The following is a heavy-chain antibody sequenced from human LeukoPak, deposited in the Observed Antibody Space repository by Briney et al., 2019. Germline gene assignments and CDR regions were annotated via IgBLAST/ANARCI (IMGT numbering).Heavy chain of an antibody. CDR3: AKDAQRGFDYSNSLEK. CDR2: IWNDGSSQ. D-gene: IGHD4-11*01. V-gene: IGHV3-33*06. Sequence: GESLTLSCVASRFIFSHYGMHWVRQAPGKGLEWLSGIWNDGSSQFYAASVKGRFTISRDNSQNTVYLQMNNVRAEDTAVYYCAKDAQRGFDYSNSLEKWGQGTLVIVSS. CDR1: RFIFSHYG. J-gene: IGHJ4*02.